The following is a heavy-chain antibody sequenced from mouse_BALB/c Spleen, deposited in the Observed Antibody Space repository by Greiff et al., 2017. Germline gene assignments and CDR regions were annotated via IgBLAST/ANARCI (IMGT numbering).Heavy chain of an antibody. CDR3: ARPTMNALFAY. V-gene: IGHV1-9*01. CDR2: ILPGSGST. J-gene: IGHJ3*01. Sequence: QVQLQQSGAELMKPGASVKISCKATGYTFSSYWIEWVKQRPGHGLEWIGEILPGSGSTNYNEKFKGKATFTADTSSNTAYMQLSSLTSEDSAVYYCARPTMNALFAYWGQGTLVTVSA. CDR1: GYTFSSYW. D-gene: IGHD2-10*01.